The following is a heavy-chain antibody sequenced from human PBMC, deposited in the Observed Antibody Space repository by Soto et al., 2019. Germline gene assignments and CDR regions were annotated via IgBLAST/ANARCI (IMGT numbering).Heavy chain of an antibody. Sequence: AVKVSCKACGGTFSSYAISWVRQAPGQGLEWMGRIIPIFGTANYAQKFQGRVTITADESTSTAYMELSSLGSEHTAVYCCASLVVRGGTFDYWGEGTLVTVSS. CDR2: IIPIFGTA. CDR3: ASLVVRGGTFDY. CDR1: GGTFSSYA. V-gene: IGHV1-69*13. D-gene: IGHD3-10*01. J-gene: IGHJ4*02.